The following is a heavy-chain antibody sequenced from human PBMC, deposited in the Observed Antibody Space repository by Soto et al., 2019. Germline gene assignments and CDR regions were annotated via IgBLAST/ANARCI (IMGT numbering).Heavy chain of an antibody. D-gene: IGHD4-4*01. Sequence: ASVKVSCKASGYTFTSYGISWVRQAPGQGLEWMGWISAYNGNTNYAQKLQGRVTMTTDTSTSTAYMEMRSLRSDDTAVYYCARDNSNLDAFDIWGQGTMVTVSS. J-gene: IGHJ3*02. V-gene: IGHV1-18*01. CDR1: GYTFTSYG. CDR2: ISAYNGNT. CDR3: ARDNSNLDAFDI.